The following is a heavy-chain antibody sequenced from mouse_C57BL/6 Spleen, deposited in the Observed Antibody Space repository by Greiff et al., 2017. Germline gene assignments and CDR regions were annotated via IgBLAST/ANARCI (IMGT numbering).Heavy chain of an antibody. Sequence: QVQLQQSGAELVRPGASVKLSCTASGYTFTSYCMSWVKQRTGQGLEWIGEIYPGSGNTNYNEKFKGKATLTTDKSSSSAYLELRSLTSSASAVYICACAGWDVAYWGQGTPLTVSA. J-gene: IGHJ2*01. CDR3: ACAGWDVAY. CDR1: GYTFTSYC. CDR2: IYPGSGNT. D-gene: IGHD4-1*01. V-gene: IGHV1-81*01.